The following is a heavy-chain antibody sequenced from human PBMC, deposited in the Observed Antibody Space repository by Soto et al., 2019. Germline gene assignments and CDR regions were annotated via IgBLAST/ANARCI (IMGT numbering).Heavy chain of an antibody. J-gene: IGHJ4*02. CDR2: INHSGST. V-gene: IGHV4-34*01. Sequence: QVQLQQWGAGLLKPSETLSLTCAVYGGSFSGYYWSWIRQPPGKGLEWIGEINHSGSTNYNPSLKSRVTMSVDTSKNQFSLKLSSVTAADTAVYFCARGPPFDYWGQGTLVTVSS. CDR1: GGSFSGYY. CDR3: ARGPPFDY.